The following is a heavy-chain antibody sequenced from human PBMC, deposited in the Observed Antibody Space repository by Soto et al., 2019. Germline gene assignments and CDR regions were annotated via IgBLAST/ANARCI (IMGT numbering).Heavy chain of an antibody. V-gene: IGHV1-18*01. CDR3: ARRLYGDYDY. CDR2: ISTYNGNT. Sequence: QAQLVQSGAEVKKPGASVKVSCKASGYSITTSGITWVRQAPGQGLEWMGWISTYNGNTNYAQKFQDRVTLTTDTSTSTAYMELRSLRSDDTAVSYCARRLYGDYDYWGQGTLVTVSS. J-gene: IGHJ4*02. CDR1: GYSITTSG. D-gene: IGHD4-17*01.